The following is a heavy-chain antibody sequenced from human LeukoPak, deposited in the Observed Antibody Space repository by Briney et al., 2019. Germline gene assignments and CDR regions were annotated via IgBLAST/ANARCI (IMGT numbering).Heavy chain of an antibody. J-gene: IGHJ3*02. V-gene: IGHV1-2*02. CDR1: GYTFTGNY. D-gene: IGHD6-13*01. Sequence: AAVTVCFKAAGYTFTGNYMHKKRQAPGQGMESKRWHNPNSGSANYAQKFQGRVTMTRDTSISTAYMELRRLRSYDTAVYYCASEGSYSSSWYGAQEYPSTNAFDIWGQGTMVTVS. CDR2: HNPNSGSA. CDR3: ASEGSYSSSWYGAQEYPSTNAFDI.